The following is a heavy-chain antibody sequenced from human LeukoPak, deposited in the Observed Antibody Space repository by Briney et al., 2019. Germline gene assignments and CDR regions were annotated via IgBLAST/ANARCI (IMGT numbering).Heavy chain of an antibody. V-gene: IGHV1-24*01. D-gene: IGHD6-13*01. CDR1: GYTLTELS. CDR2: FDPEDGET. J-gene: IGHJ3*02. Sequence: ASVKVSCKVSGYTLTELSMHWVRQAPGKGLEWIGGFDPEDGETIYAQKFQGRVTMTEDTSTDTAYMELSSLRSEDTAVYYCATPPVAQQLGGDAFDIWGQGTMVTVSS. CDR3: ATPPVAQQLGGDAFDI.